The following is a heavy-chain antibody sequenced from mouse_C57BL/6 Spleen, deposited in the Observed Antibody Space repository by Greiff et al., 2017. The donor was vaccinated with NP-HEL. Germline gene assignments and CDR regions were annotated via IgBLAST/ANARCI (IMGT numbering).Heavy chain of an antibody. CDR3: DRKRVTTVVDHYAMDY. CDR2: IWSGGST. D-gene: IGHD1-1*01. CDR1: GFSLTSYG. Sequence: VQLQQSGPGLVQPSPSLSLTCTVSGFSLTSYGVHWVRQSPGKGLEWLGVIWSGGSTDYNAAFISGLSISKDNSKSHVFFKMNSLQADDTAIYYCDRKRVTTVVDHYAMDYWGQGTSVTVSS. J-gene: IGHJ4*01. V-gene: IGHV2-2*01.